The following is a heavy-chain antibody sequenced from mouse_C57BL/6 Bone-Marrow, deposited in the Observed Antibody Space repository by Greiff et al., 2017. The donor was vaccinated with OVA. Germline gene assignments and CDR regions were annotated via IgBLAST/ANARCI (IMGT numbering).Heavy chain of an antibody. CDR1: GFSFNTYA. CDR2: IRSKSNNYAT. Sequence: EVMLVESGGGLVQPKGSLKLSCAASGFSFNTYAMNWVRQAPGKGLEWVARIRSKSNNYATYYADSVKDRFTISRDDSESMLYLQMNNLKTEDTAMYYCVRQRSGSAFDYWGQGTTLTVSS. J-gene: IGHJ2*01. V-gene: IGHV10-1*01. CDR3: VRQRSGSAFDY.